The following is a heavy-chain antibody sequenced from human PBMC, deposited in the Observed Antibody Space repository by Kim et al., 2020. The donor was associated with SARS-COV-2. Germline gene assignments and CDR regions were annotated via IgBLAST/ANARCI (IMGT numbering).Heavy chain of an antibody. J-gene: IGHJ4*02. D-gene: IGHD1-26*01. V-gene: IGHV3-33*06. CDR2: IWYDGSNK. CDR3: AKGSGSYRLPDY. CDR1: GFTFSSYA. Sequence: GGSLRLSCAASGFTFSSYAMHWVRQAPGKGLEWVAVIWYDGSNKYYADSVKGRFTISRDNSKNTLYLQMNSLRAEDTAVYYCAKGSGSYRLPDYWGQGTL.